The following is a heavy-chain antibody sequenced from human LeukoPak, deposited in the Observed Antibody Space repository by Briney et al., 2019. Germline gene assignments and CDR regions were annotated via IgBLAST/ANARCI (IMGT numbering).Heavy chain of an antibody. Sequence: PGGSLRLSCVVSGFTFSTDWMTWVRQAPGKGLEWVANIKPDGSDKYYVDSVKGRFTISRDNAKNSLFLQMNSLRAKDTAVYYCDRLRRNIDRSDFFYYYDHWGQGTLVTVSS. CDR2: IKPDGSDK. D-gene: IGHD3-22*01. CDR1: GFTFSTDW. V-gene: IGHV3-7*01. J-gene: IGHJ4*02. CDR3: DRLRRNIDRSDFFYYYDH.